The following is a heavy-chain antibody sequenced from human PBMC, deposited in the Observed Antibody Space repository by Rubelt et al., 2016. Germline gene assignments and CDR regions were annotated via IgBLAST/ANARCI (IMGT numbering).Heavy chain of an antibody. Sequence: QVQLQESGPGLVKPSETLSLTCTVSGGSISSYYWSWIRQPPGKGLEWIGYIYYSGSANYNPSLKSRVTISVDTSKNQFCLKLSSVTAADTAVYYCARDSSSSLVLDYFDYWGQGTLVTVSS. CDR1: GGSISSYY. J-gene: IGHJ4*02. D-gene: IGHD6-6*01. V-gene: IGHV4-59*01. CDR2: IYYSGSA. CDR3: ARDSSSSLVLDYFDY.